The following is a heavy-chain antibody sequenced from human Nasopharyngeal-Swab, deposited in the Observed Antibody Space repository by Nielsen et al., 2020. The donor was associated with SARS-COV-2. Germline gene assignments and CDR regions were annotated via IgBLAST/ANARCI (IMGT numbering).Heavy chain of an antibody. D-gene: IGHD1-26*01. CDR2: INPNSGGT. Sequence: ASVKVSCKASGYTFTGYYMHWVRQAPGQGLEWMGWINPNSGGTNYAQKFQGRVTMTRDTSISTAYMELSRLRSDDTAVYYCARAGKPKPRLPILYSGSYHDKKYSFDYFDDWGQGTLVTVSS. V-gene: IGHV1-2*02. CDR1: GYTFTGYY. CDR3: ARAGKPKPRLPILYSGSYHDKKYSFDYFDD. J-gene: IGHJ4*02.